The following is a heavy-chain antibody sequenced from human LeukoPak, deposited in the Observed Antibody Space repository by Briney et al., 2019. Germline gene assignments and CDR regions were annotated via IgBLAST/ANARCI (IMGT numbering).Heavy chain of an antibody. CDR3: ARQPAGYSYGAGAFDI. V-gene: IGHV3-23*01. J-gene: IGHJ3*02. D-gene: IGHD5-18*01. Sequence: PGGSLRLSCAASGFTFNYYVMSWVRQAPGKGLEWVSTISGSGSGTYYADSVKGRFTISRDNSKNTLYLQMNSLRAEDTAVYYCARQPAGYSYGAGAFDIWGQGTMVTVSS. CDR1: GFTFNYYV. CDR2: ISGSGSGT.